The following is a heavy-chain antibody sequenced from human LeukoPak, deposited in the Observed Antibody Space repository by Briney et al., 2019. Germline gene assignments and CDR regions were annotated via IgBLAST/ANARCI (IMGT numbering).Heavy chain of an antibody. CDR3: ARVESLELDSGYYGMDV. Sequence: GASVKVSCKASGGTFSSYAISWVRQAPGQGLEWMGGIIPIFGTVNYAQKFQGRVTITADESTSTAYMELSSLRSEDTAVYYCARVESLELDSGYYGMDVWGQGTTVTVSS. CDR2: IIPIFGTV. CDR1: GGTFSSYA. J-gene: IGHJ6*02. D-gene: IGHD6-19*01. V-gene: IGHV1-69*13.